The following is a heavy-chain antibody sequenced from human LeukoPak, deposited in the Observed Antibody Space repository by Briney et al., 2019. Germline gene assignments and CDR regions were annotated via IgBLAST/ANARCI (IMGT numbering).Heavy chain of an antibody. CDR3: AKGDSAVLWFGELFDY. V-gene: IGHV3-23*01. D-gene: IGHD3-10*01. J-gene: IGHJ4*02. Sequence: TGGSLRLSCAASGFTFNIYAMSWVRQAPGKGLEWVSAISGSGGSTYYADSVKGRFTISRDNSKNTLYPQMNSLRAEDTAVYYCAKGDSAVLWFGELFDYWGQGTLVTVSS. CDR2: ISGSGGST. CDR1: GFTFNIYA.